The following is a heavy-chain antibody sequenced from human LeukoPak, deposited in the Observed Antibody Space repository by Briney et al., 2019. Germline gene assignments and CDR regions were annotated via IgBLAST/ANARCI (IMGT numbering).Heavy chain of an antibody. D-gene: IGHD4-23*01. Sequence: PGGSLRLSCVASGFTFSSYWMHWVRQAPGKGLVWVSRINSDGSSTSYADSVKGRFTISRDNAKNTLYLQMNSLRAEDTAVYYCARDDGYGGNPFDYWGQGTLVTVSS. CDR1: GFTFSSYW. CDR2: INSDGSST. J-gene: IGHJ4*02. V-gene: IGHV3-74*01. CDR3: ARDDGYGGNPFDY.